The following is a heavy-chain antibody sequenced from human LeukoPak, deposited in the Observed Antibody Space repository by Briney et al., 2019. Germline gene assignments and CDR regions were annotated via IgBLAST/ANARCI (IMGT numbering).Heavy chain of an antibody. J-gene: IGHJ5*02. CDR3: ARDSSSSWYPWFDP. Sequence: PSETLSLTCAVYGGSFSGYYWSWIRQPPGKGLEWIGEINHSGSTNYNPSLKSRVTISVDTSKNQFSLKLSSVTAADTAVYYCARDSSSSWYPWFDPWGQGTLVTVSS. V-gene: IGHV4-34*01. CDR1: GGSFSGYY. CDR2: INHSGST. D-gene: IGHD6-13*01.